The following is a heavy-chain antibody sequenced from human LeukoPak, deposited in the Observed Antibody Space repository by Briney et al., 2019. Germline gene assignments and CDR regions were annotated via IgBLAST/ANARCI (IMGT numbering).Heavy chain of an antibody. CDR3: ARLGRIAAAVYYGMDV. J-gene: IGHJ6*02. V-gene: IGHV1-69*04. D-gene: IGHD6-13*01. CDR2: IIPILGIA. CDR1: GGTFSSYA. Sequence: GASVKVSCKASGGTFSSYAISWVRQAPGQGLEWMGRIIPILGIANYAQKFQGRVTITADKSTSTAYMELSSLRSEDTAVYYCARLGRIAAAVYYGMDVWGQGTTVTVCS.